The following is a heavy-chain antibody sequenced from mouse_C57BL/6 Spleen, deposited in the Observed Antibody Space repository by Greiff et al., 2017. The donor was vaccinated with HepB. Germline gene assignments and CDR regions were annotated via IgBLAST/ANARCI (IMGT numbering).Heavy chain of an antibody. D-gene: IGHD2-4*01. Sequence: EVQLQQSGPELVKPGASVKIPCKASGYTFTDYNMDWVKQSHGKSLEWIGDINPNNGGTIYNQKFKGKATLTVDKSSSTAYMELRSLTSEDTAVYYCARRMIYYDYDGGYAMDYWGQGTSVTVSS. V-gene: IGHV1-18*01. CDR2: INPNNGGT. CDR1: GYTFTDYN. J-gene: IGHJ4*01. CDR3: ARRMIYYDYDGGYAMDY.